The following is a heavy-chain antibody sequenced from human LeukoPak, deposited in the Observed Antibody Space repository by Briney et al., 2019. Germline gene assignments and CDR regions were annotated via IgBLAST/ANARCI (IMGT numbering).Heavy chain of an antibody. Sequence: PGGSLRLSCVDSEFTFDNFAMSWVRQAPGRGLEWVSSISSRSEVTYYAGSVKGRFTISRDNSKNTVFLQMNSLRVEDTAVYYCAKDRPNYYGTNGDYYRRDGDYWGQGTLVTVSS. CDR3: AKDRPNYYGTNGDYYRRDGDY. V-gene: IGHV3-23*01. D-gene: IGHD3-22*01. J-gene: IGHJ4*02. CDR2: ISSRSEVT. CDR1: EFTFDNFA.